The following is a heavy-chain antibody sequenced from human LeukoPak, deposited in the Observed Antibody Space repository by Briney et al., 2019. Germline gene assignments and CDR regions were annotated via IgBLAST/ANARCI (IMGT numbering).Heavy chain of an antibody. V-gene: IGHV1-69*05. D-gene: IGHD3-22*01. CDR2: IIPIFGTA. J-gene: IGHJ4*02. CDR3: ARECISYDSSGSNGFDY. Sequence: ASVKVSCKASGGIFSSYAISWVRQAPGQGLEWMGGIIPIFGTANYAQKFQGRVTMTRDTSTSTVYMELSSLRSEDTAVYYCARECISYDSSGSNGFDYWGQGTLVTVSS. CDR1: GGIFSSYA.